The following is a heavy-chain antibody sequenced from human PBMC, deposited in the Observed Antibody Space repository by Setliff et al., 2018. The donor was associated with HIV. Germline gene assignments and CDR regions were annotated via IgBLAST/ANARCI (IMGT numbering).Heavy chain of an antibody. D-gene: IGHD3-16*02. CDR1: GDSIDNRYY. Sequence: SETLSLTCVVSGDSIDNRYYWAWIRQPPGRGLEWIGTVYHTGSTNYNPSLKSRVSISVDTSKNRFSLKLSPVTAADTAVYYCARETYDYVWGTYRYRPRHFDYWGQGTLVTVSS. V-gene: IGHV4-38-2*02. J-gene: IGHJ4*02. CDR2: VYHTGST. CDR3: ARETYDYVWGTYRYRPRHFDY.